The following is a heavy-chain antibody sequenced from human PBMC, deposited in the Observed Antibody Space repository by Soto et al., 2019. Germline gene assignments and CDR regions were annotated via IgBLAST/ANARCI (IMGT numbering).Heavy chain of an antibody. CDR3: ARVLIPLLLYFDCLPYLMDV. CDR1: GYTFTSYG. J-gene: IGHJ6*02. CDR2: ISAYNGNT. V-gene: IGHV1-18*01. D-gene: IGHD3-9*01. Sequence: AEEKVSCKSSGYTFTSYGISWVRQAPGQGLEWMGWISAYNGNTNYAQKLQGRVTMTTDTSTSTAYIELRSLRSDDTAVYYCARVLIPLLLYFDCLPYLMDVRG.